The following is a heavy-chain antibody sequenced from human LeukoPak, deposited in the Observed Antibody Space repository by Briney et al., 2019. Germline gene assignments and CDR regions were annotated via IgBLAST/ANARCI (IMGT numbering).Heavy chain of an antibody. CDR2: IYTSGST. V-gene: IGHV4-4*07. J-gene: IGHJ6*03. CDR3: ASHIVVVKKYYYYHYMDV. CDR1: GGSISSYY. Sequence: SETLSLTCTVSGGSISSYYWSWIRQPAGKGLEWIGRIYTSGSTNYNPSLKSRVTMSVDTSKNQFSLKLSSVTAADTAVYYCASHIVVVKKYYYYHYMDVWGKGTTVTVSS. D-gene: IGHD2-21*01.